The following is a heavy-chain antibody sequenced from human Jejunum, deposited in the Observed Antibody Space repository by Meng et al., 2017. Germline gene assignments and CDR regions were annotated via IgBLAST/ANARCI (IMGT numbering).Heavy chain of an antibody. CDR1: GGSISSRSYY. CDR2: IYYNGKS. Sequence: QLQLQESGPGLVTPSETLSLSCTVSGGSISSRSYYWVWIRQSPGKGLEWIGQIYYNGKSYYNPSLKSRVTMSVDTSRSQFSLNLNTVTAADTAVYYCARASYSYDSWFDPWGQGTLVTVS. J-gene: IGHJ5*02. CDR3: ARASYSYDSWFDP. V-gene: IGHV4-39*01. D-gene: IGHD5-18*01.